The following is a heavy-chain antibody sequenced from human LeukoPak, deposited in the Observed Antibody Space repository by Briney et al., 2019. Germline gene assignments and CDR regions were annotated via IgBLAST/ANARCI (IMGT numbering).Heavy chain of an antibody. V-gene: IGHV1-69*01. D-gene: IGHD4-17*01. CDR3: ARGYGDPRYTEYFQH. J-gene: IGHJ1*01. CDR2: IIPIFGTA. Sequence: SVKVSCKASGGTFSSYAISWVRQAPGQGLERMGGIIPIFGTANYAQKFQGRVTITADESTSTAYMELSSLRSEDTAVYYCARGYGDPRYTEYFQHWGQGTLVTVSS. CDR1: GGTFSSYA.